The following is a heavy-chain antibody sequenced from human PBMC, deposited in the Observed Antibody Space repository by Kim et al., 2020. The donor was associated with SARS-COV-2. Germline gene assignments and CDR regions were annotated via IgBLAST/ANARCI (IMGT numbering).Heavy chain of an antibody. Sequence: NPSLKVRVTISVDTSKNQFSMKLSSVTAADTAVYYCARQYYYGSGNPMDVWGQGTTVTVSS. D-gene: IGHD3-10*01. V-gene: IGHV4-39*01. J-gene: IGHJ6*02. CDR3: ARQYYYGSGNPMDV.